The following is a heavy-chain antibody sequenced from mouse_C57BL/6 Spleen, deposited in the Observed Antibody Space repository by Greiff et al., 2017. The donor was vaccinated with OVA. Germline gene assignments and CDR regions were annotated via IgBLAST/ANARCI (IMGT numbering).Heavy chain of an antibody. CDR3: ARAWPY. J-gene: IGHJ2*01. Sequence: QVQLKQPGAELVKPGASVKLSCKASGYTFTSYWMQWVKQRPGQGLEWIGEIDPSDSYTNYNQKFKGKATLTVDTSSSTAYMQLSSLTSEDSAVYYCARAWPYWGQGTTLTVSS. V-gene: IGHV1-50*01. CDR2: IDPSDSYT. CDR1: GYTFTSYW.